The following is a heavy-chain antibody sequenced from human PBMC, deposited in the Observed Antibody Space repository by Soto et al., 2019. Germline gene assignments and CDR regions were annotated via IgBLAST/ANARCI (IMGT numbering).Heavy chain of an antibody. CDR3: ARAVITGIDWFDP. Sequence: EVQLVESGGGLVQPGGSLRLSCAASGFTFSDYWMSWVRQAPGKGLEWVANIKGDGSKKYYVDSVKGRFTISRDNAKNSLYLQMNSLRAEDTVVYYCARAVITGIDWFDPWGQGTLVTVSS. CDR2: IKGDGSKK. CDR1: GFTFSDYW. D-gene: IGHD1-20*01. J-gene: IGHJ5*02. V-gene: IGHV3-7*03.